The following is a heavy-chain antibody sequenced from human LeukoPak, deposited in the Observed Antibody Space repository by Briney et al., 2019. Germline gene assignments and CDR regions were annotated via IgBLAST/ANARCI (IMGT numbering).Heavy chain of an antibody. CDR1: GFTFSSYA. D-gene: IGHD3-10*01. V-gene: IGHV3-23*01. J-gene: IGHJ4*02. CDR3: ARPLYGSGNYYHY. CDR2: ISGSGGST. Sequence: PGGSLRLSCAASGFTFSSYAMSWVRQAPGKGLEWVSAISGSGGSTYYADSVKGRFTISRDNSKNTVFLQMNSLRAEDTAVYYCARPLYGSGNYYHYWGQGTLVTVSS.